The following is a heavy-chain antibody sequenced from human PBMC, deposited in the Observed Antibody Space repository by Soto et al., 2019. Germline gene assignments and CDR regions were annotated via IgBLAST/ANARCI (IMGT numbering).Heavy chain of an antibody. CDR2: IYPGDSET. V-gene: IGHV5-51*01. J-gene: IGHJ4*02. D-gene: IGHD3-3*01. Sequence: GESLKISCKASGYDFARTWIGWVRQLPGKGLDWLGIIYPGDSETRHSPSFRGQVTFSVDMSISTAYLQWSSLKTPDLAIYYCARLVGAYDSYFDHWGQGTRVTVSS. CDR3: ARLVGAYDSYFDH. CDR1: GYDFARTW.